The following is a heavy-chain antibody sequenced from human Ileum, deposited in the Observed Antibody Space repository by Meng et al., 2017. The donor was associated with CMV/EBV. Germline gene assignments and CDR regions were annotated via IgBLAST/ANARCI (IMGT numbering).Heavy chain of an antibody. CDR3: ARALTNIAAAAPFDY. CDR2: ISYDGSNK. D-gene: IGHD6-13*01. CDR1: GFTFSTYW. V-gene: IGHV3-30*03. Sequence: ASGFTFSTYWMTWVRQAPGKGLEWVAVISYDGSNKYYADSVKGRFTISRDNSKNTLYLQMNSLRAEDTAVYYCARALTNIAAAAPFDYWGQGTLVTVSS. J-gene: IGHJ4*02.